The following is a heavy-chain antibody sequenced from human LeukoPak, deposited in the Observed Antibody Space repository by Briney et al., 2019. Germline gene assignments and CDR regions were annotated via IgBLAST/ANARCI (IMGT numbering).Heavy chain of an antibody. CDR1: GFTFSSYG. CDR3: ARDRLGDGFIREFDF. V-gene: IGHV3-23*01. D-gene: IGHD5-24*01. Sequence: GGSLRLSCAASGFTFSSYGMSWVRQAPGKGLEWVSAISGSGGSTYYADSVKGRFTISRDNSKNTLYLQMNSLRAEDTAVYFCARDRLGDGFIREFDFWGQGILVTVSS. CDR2: ISGSGGST. J-gene: IGHJ4*02.